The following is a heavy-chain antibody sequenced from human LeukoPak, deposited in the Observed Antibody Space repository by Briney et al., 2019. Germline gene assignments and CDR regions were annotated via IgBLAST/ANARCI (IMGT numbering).Heavy chain of an antibody. CDR3: ARGDYGSGSYFDY. J-gene: IGHJ4*02. D-gene: IGHD3-10*01. CDR1: GGSFSGYY. V-gene: IGHV4-34*01. Sequence: KASETLSLTCAVYGGSFSGYYWSWIRQPPGKGLEWIGEINHSGSTNYNPSLKSRVTISVDTSKNQFSLKLSSVTAADTAVYYCARGDYGSGSYFDYWGQGTLVTVSS. CDR2: INHSGST.